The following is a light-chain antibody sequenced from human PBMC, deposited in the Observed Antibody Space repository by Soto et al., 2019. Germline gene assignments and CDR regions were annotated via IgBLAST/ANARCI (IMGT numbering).Light chain of an antibody. Sequence: DIVLTQSPGTLSLSPGERATLSCRASQSVSSSYLAWYQQKPGQAPRLLIYGASSMATGIPDRFSGSGSGTDFTLTISRLEPEDFAVYYCQQYGISPLTFGGGTNVEIK. CDR2: GAS. J-gene: IGKJ4*01. CDR3: QQYGISPLT. CDR1: QSVSSSY. V-gene: IGKV3-20*01.